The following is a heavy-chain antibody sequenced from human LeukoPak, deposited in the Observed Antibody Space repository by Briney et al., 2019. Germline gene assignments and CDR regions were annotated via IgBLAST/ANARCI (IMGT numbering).Heavy chain of an antibody. CDR2: ISYDGSNK. CDR3: ARAGSGSYYVDY. D-gene: IGHD1-26*01. V-gene: IGHV3-30-3*01. Sequence: GGSLRLSCAASGFTFSSYAMHWVRQAPGEGLEWVAVISYDGSNKYYADSVKGRFTISRDNSKDTLYLQMNSLRAEDTAVYYCARAGSGSYYVDYWGQGTLVTVSS. J-gene: IGHJ4*02. CDR1: GFTFSSYA.